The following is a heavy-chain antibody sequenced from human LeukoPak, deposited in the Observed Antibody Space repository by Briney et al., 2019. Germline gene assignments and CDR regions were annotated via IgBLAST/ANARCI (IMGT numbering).Heavy chain of an antibody. CDR3: AKDIYSSGWYPGFDY. J-gene: IGHJ4*02. CDR1: GFTFSSYG. CDR2: ISYDGSNK. Sequence: GGSLRLSCAASGFTFSSYGMHWVRQAPGKGLEWVAVISYDGSNKYYADSVKGRFTISRDNSKNTLYLQMNSLRAEDTALYYCAKDIYSSGWYPGFDYWGQGTLVTVSS. V-gene: IGHV3-30*18. D-gene: IGHD6-19*01.